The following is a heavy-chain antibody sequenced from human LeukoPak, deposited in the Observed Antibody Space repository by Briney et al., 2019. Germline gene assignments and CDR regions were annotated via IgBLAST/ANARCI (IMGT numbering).Heavy chain of an antibody. CDR1: GGSFSGYY. CDR2: VNHSGST. Sequence: PSETLSLTCAVYGGSFSGYYWSWIRQPPGEGLEWIGEVNHSGSTNYSPSLKSRVTMSVDTSKNQFSLNLSSVTAADTAVYYCARVVWDGVIVAVQPAATPGPIDYWGQGTLVTVSS. D-gene: IGHD2-2*01. V-gene: IGHV4-34*01. CDR3: ARVVWDGVIVAVQPAATPGPIDY. J-gene: IGHJ4*02.